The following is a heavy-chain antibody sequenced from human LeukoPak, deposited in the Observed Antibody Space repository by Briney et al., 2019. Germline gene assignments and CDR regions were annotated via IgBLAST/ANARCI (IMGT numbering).Heavy chain of an antibody. CDR1: GFTFSNYG. J-gene: IGHJ5*01. CDR3: AELRGVAAAGTGYFDP. Sequence: GGSLRLSCAASGFTFSNYGMHWVRPAPGKGLEWVAVISYDGSNKYYADSVKGRFTISRDNSKNTLYLQMNSLRGEDTAVYYGAELRGVAAAGTGYFDPWGQGTLVTVSS. CDR2: ISYDGSNK. V-gene: IGHV3-30*18. D-gene: IGHD6-13*01.